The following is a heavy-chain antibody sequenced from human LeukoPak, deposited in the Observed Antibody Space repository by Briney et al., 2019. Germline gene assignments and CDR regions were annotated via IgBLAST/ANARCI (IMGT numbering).Heavy chain of an antibody. V-gene: IGHV3-33*01. J-gene: IGHJ5*02. CDR1: GFTFSSYG. D-gene: IGHD4-17*01. CDR3: AXMGGYGDARWFDP. Sequence: GGSLRLSCAASGFTFSSYGMHWVRQAPGKGLEWVAVIWYDGSAKYYADSVKGRFTISRDNSKNTLSLQMNSLRAEDTAMYYCAXMGGYGDARWFDPWGQGTLVTVSS. CDR2: IWYDGSAK.